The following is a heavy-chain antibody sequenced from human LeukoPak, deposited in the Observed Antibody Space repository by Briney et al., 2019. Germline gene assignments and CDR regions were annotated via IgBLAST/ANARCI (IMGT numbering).Heavy chain of an antibody. V-gene: IGHV3-23*01. J-gene: IGHJ4*02. Sequence: PGGSLRLSCAASGININNYAMYWVRQAPGKGLEWVSGISNSGGKTDYADSVKGRFTISRDDSKNTLYLQMSNVRAEDTAVYYCAKRVGYSNSAGRAFDSWGQGTLVTVSS. CDR1: GININNYA. D-gene: IGHD1-26*01. CDR2: ISNSGGKT. CDR3: AKRVGYSNSAGRAFDS.